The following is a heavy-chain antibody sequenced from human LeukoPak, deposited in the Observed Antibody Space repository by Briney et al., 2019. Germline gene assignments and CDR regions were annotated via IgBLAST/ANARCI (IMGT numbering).Heavy chain of an antibody. CDR1: GYTFTSYG. J-gene: IGHJ4*02. Sequence: ASVKVSCKASGYTFTSYGINWVRQAPGQGPEWMGWISAYNGNTKYAQNLQGRVTMTTDTSTSTAYVELRSLRSDDTAVYYCTRDLPYSSSWESIDYWGQGTLVTVSS. CDR2: ISAYNGNT. CDR3: TRDLPYSSSWESIDY. D-gene: IGHD6-13*01. V-gene: IGHV1-18*01.